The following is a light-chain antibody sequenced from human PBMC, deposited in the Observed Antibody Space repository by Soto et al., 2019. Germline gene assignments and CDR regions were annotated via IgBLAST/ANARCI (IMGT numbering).Light chain of an antibody. CDR2: SVS. Sequence: VLTQSPDTLSLSTGDRATLSCRANQRASRQYLSWYQQRPGQPPRLLIYSVSMRADGVPDRFSGSGSGSEFTLTINSLEPEDFAVYYCQDFDSPQWTFGQGTKME. CDR3: QDFDSPQWT. V-gene: IGKV3-20*01. J-gene: IGKJ1*01. CDR1: QRASRQY.